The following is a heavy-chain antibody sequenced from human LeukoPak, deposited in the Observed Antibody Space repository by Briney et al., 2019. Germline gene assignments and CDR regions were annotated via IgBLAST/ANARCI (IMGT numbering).Heavy chain of an antibody. D-gene: IGHD3-3*01. J-gene: IGHJ5*02. CDR2: ISSSGSYI. CDR3: VRGAAGDFWSGYSRRFDP. CDR1: GFTFNTYS. V-gene: IGHV3-21*01. Sequence: GGSLKLSCAASGFTFNTYSMNWARQAPGKGLEWVSIISSSGSYIYYADSVKGRLTVSRDNAKNSMYLQMNSLRAEDSAVYHCVRGAAGDFWSGYSRRFDPWGQGTLVTVSS.